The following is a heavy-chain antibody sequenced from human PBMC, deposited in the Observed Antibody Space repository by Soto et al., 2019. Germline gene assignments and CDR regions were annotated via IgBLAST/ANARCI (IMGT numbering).Heavy chain of an antibody. D-gene: IGHD6-19*01. V-gene: IGHV4-4*07. CDR2: IYTSGST. J-gene: IGHJ2*01. CDR3: ARVEAVAGKLDWYFDL. CDR1: GGSISRYY. Sequence: QVQLQESGPGLVKPSETLSLTCTVSGGSISRYYWSWIRQPAGKGLEWIGRIYTSGSTNYNPSLKSRVTMSVDTSKNQCSLKLSSVTAADTAVYYCARVEAVAGKLDWYFDLWGRGTLVTVSS.